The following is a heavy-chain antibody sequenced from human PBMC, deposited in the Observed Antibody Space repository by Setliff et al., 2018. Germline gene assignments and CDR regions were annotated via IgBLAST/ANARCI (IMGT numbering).Heavy chain of an antibody. CDR3: VRDRAAIVVGPPTAAFDI. CDR1: GYTFTNYG. CDR2: LSASNGNR. Sequence: ASVKVSCKASGYTFTNYGVSWVRQAPGQGLEWMGWLSASNGNRNNAQKFQGRVTMTTDTSTSTAYMEVRSLRSDDTAQYYCVRDRAAIVVGPPTAAFDIWGQGTMVTVSS. J-gene: IGHJ3*02. V-gene: IGHV1-18*01. D-gene: IGHD2-2*01.